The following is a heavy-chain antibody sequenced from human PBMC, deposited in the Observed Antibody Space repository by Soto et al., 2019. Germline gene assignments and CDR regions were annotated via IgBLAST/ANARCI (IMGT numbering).Heavy chain of an antibody. CDR1: VFTFSNYA. J-gene: IGHJ4*01. V-gene: IGHV3-23*01. CDR2: ISASGDTT. CDR3: ANRGSRGYYSWSDY. Sequence: EVQLLESGGHLVQSGGSLRLSCAASVFTFSNYAMSWVRQAPGKGLEWVSVISASGDTTYYADFVKGRFTISRDNSKNTQYLQMNSLRAEATVVDYCANRGSRGYYSWSDYWGQGNLVTGSS. D-gene: IGHD3-22*01.